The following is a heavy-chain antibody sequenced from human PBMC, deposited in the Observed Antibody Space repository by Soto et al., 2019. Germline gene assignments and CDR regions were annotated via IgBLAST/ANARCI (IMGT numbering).Heavy chain of an antibody. CDR2: TYYRSKWYN. V-gene: IGHV6-1*01. D-gene: IGHD4-17*01. Sequence: SQTLSLTCAISGDRVSSNSAAWNWIRQSPSRGLEWLGRTYYRSKWYNDYAVSVKSQITINPDTSKNQFSLKLSSVTAADTAVYYCARRYGGALDYWGQGTLVTVSS. J-gene: IGHJ4*02. CDR1: GDRVSSNSAA. CDR3: ARRYGGALDY.